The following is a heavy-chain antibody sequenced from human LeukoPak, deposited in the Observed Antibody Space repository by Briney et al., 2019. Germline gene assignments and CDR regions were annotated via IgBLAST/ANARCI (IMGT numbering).Heavy chain of an antibody. J-gene: IGHJ6*03. Sequence: SETLSLTCTVSGGSISSYYWSWIRQPPGKGLEWIGYIYYSGSTYYNPSLKSRVTISVDTSKNQFSLKLSSVTAADTAVYYCARGKPYYYYYYMDVWGKGTTVTVSS. CDR2: IYYSGST. CDR1: GGSISSYY. V-gene: IGHV4-59*01. CDR3: ARGKPYYYYYYMDV.